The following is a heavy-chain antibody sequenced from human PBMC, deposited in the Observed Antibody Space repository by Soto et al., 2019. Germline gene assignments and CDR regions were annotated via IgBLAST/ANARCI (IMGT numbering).Heavy chain of an antibody. J-gene: IGHJ4*02. CDR1: GVSITSHY. Sequence: SETLSLSCTVSGVSITSHYWSWIRQSPGKGLEWIAYAPYRGSTNYNPSLKSRVTVSIDTSKSQVSLRLSSVTAADTAVYYCARHFRFGYGDYRFDYWAQGTLVTVS. V-gene: IGHV4-59*08. CDR3: ARHFRFGYGDYRFDY. D-gene: IGHD4-17*01. CDR2: APYRGST.